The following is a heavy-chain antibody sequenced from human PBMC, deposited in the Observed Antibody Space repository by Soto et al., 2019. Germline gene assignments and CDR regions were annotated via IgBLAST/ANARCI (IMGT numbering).Heavy chain of an antibody. D-gene: IGHD3-3*01. V-gene: IGHV3-53*04. CDR1: GFTVSSNY. J-gene: IGHJ6*03. CDR3: TRIDYDFLSGHPKDPYYYYYMDV. CDR2: IYSGGST. Sequence: PGGSLRLCCAASGFTVSSNYMSWVRQAPGKGLEWVSVIYSGGSTYYADSVKGRITISRHNSKTTLYLQMNSLRAEDTAVYYCTRIDYDFLSGHPKDPYYYYYMDVWGKGTTVTVSS.